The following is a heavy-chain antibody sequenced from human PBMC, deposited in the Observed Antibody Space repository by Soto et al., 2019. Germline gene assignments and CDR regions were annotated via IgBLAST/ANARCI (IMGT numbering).Heavy chain of an antibody. CDR1: GVSISGSTYY. V-gene: IGHV4-39*01. CDR3: ARHGSNTGSYSEYFQY. D-gene: IGHD1-26*01. J-gene: IGHJ1*01. Sequence: PSETLSLTCTVSGVSISGSTYYWGWIRQPPGKGLEWIGSIYYSGNTYYNPSLKTRVTISVDTSKNQFSLKLSSLTAADTTVYYCARHGSNTGSYSEYFQYWGQGTLVTVS. CDR2: IYYSGNT.